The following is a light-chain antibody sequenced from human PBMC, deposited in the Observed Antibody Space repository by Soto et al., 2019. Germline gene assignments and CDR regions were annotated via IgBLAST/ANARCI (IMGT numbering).Light chain of an antibody. V-gene: IGKV1-39*01. Sequence: DIQMNQSPSSLSASAGNIVTITCRASQSSASYLYWFQQKPGKAPNLLIYVASNLQSGVPSRFSGSGSGTDFTLTITTLHPEDFATYYCPQTYSIPRTFGKGHKIQIK. CDR1: QSSASY. CDR3: PQTYSIPRT. CDR2: VAS. J-gene: IGKJ2*01.